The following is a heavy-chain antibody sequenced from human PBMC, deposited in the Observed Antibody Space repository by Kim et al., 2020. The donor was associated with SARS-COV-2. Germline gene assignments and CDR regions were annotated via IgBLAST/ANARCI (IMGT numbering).Heavy chain of an antibody. J-gene: IGHJ4*02. CDR1: GFTFSSYW. CDR3: ARVGYSYVFDY. CDR2: IKQDGSEK. Sequence: GGSLRLSCAASGFTFSSYWMSWVHQAPGKGLEWVANIKQDGSEKYYVDSVKGRFTISRDNAKNSLYLQMNSLRAEDTAVYYCARVGYSYVFDYWGQGTLVTVSS. V-gene: IGHV3-7*01. D-gene: IGHD5-18*01.